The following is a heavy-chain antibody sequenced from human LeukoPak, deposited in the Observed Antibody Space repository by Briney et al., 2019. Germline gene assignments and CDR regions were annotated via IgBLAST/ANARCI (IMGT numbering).Heavy chain of an antibody. CDR3: AREVVAYYYGSGSYFDP. D-gene: IGHD3-10*01. CDR1: GGSISSYY. J-gene: IGHJ5*02. V-gene: IGHV4-4*07. CDR2: IYTSGST. Sequence: SETLSLTCTVSGGSISSYYWSWIRQPAGKGLEWIGRIYTSGSTNYNPSLKSRVTMSVDTSKNQSSLKLSSVTAADTAVYYCAREVVAYYYGSGSYFDPWGQGTLVTVSS.